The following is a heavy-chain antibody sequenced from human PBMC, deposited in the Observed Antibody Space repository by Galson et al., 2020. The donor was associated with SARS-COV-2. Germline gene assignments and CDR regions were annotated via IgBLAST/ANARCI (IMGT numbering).Heavy chain of an antibody. J-gene: IGHJ5*02. CDR3: AREDYGSASYNNWFDP. V-gene: IGHV4-61*03. D-gene: IGHD3-10*01. Sequence: ETSETLSLTCTVSGAPVSGGSSGSDYWSWIRQPPGKGLEWIGDIYYTGHTYYNPSLKSRVTISINTAKNHFSLKLTSATAADTAVYYCAREDYGSASYNNWFDPWGQGTLVTVSS. CDR2: IYYTGHT. CDR1: GAPVSGGSSGSDY.